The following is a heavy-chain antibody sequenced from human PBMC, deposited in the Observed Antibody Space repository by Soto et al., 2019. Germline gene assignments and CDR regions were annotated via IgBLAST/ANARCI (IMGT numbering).Heavy chain of an antibody. CDR3: VRSSGYYSPSAY. CDR2: ISASGGAT. V-gene: IGHV3-23*01. Sequence: KAPGKGLEWVSSISASGGATYYADSVKGRFTISRDSAKNTLYLQMTSLTAEDTAIFYCVRSSGYYSPSAYWGHGTLVTVSS. J-gene: IGHJ4*01. D-gene: IGHD3-22*01.